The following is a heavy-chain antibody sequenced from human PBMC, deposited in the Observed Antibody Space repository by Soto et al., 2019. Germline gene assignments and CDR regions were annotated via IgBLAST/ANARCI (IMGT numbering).Heavy chain of an antibody. CDR3: TTDFLTVSANAFDI. CDR1: GFTFSNAW. V-gene: IGHV3-15*07. CDR2: IKSKTDGGTT. Sequence: EVQLVESGGGLVKPGGSLRLSCAASGFTFSNAWMNWVRQAPGKGLEWVGRIKSKTDGGTTDYAAPVKGRFTISRDDSKNTLYLQMNSLKPEDTAVYYCTTDFLTVSANAFDIWGQGTMVTVSS. J-gene: IGHJ3*02.